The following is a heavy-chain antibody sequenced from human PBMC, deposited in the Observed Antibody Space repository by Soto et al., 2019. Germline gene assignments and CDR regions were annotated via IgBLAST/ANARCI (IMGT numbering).Heavy chain of an antibody. D-gene: IGHD5-12*01. CDR3: ARGGDGYKIPLTVYYYGMDV. Sequence: QVQLVQSGAEVKKPGSSVQVSCKASGGTFSSYAISWVRQAPGQGLEWMGGIIPICGTANYAQKFQGRVTITADESTSPAYMELSRLRSEDTALYYWARGGDGYKIPLTVYYYGMDVWGQRTTVTVSS. J-gene: IGHJ6*01. CDR1: GGTFSSYA. V-gene: IGHV1-69*12. CDR2: IIPICGTA.